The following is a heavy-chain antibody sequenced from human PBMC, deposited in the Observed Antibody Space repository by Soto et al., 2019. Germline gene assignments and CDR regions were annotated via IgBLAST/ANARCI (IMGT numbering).Heavy chain of an antibody. CDR1: RYTFSSYY. CDR2: INARGGST. Sequence: QVQLVQSGAEVKKPGASVKVSCKASRYTFSSYYMHWVRQAPGQGLEWMGIINARGGSTSYAQKFQGRVTMTRDTSTSTVYMELRSLTSEDTAVYYCARGHKTTETTTDWYFDLWGRGSLVTVSS. V-gene: IGHV1-46*01. CDR3: ARGHKTTETTTDWYFDL. J-gene: IGHJ2*01. D-gene: IGHD4-17*01.